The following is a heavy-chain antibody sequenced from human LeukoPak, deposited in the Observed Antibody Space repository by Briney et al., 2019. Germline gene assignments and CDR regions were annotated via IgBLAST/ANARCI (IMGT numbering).Heavy chain of an antibody. CDR3: AKDNVAAAGRYFDY. CDR2: ISYDGSNK. V-gene: IGHV3-30*18. D-gene: IGHD6-13*01. CDR1: GFTFSNYG. J-gene: IGHJ4*02. Sequence: GRCLRLSCAASGFTFSNYGMHWVRRAPGKGLEWVALISYDGSNKYFADSVKGRFTISRDNSKNTLYLQMHSLRAEDTAVYYCAKDNVAAAGRYFDYWGQGTLVTVSS.